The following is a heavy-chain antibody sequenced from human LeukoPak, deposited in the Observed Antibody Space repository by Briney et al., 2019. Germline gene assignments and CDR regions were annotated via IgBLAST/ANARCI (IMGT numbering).Heavy chain of an antibody. CDR3: ARVRQPSRCYGLDV. CDR1: GFTFSDFY. V-gene: IGHV3-11*01. J-gene: IGHJ6*02. Sequence: PGGSLRLSCAASGFTFSDFYVGWIRQAPGKGLEWVSYISNSGSTMYYADSVKGRFTISRDNARYSLYLQMDSLRVEDTAVYYCARVRQPSRCYGLDVWGQGTTVTVSS. D-gene: IGHD2-2*01. CDR2: ISNSGSTM.